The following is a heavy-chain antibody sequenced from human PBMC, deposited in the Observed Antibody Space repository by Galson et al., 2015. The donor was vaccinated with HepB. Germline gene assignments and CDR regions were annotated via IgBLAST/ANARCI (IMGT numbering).Heavy chain of an antibody. V-gene: IGHV1-2*02. D-gene: IGHD6-13*01. Sequence: SVKVSCKASGYTFTGYYMHWVRQAPGQGPEWMGWINPNTGGTNYAQKFQGRVTMSRDTSIRTAYMELSRPRSDDTAVYYCAGGGGAAGGNPEHFQHWGQGTLVTVSS. CDR1: GYTFTGYY. CDR3: AGGGGAAGGNPEHFQH. J-gene: IGHJ1*01. CDR2: INPNTGGT.